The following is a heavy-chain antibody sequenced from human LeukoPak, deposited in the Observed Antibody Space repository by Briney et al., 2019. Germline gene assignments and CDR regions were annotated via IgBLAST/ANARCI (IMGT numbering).Heavy chain of an antibody. CDR1: GDSISGYY. V-gene: IGHV4-59*01. CDR3: ARGSSGYYYVLSDYFDY. D-gene: IGHD3-22*01. CDR2: IYYSGST. Sequence: PSETLSLTCTVSGDSISGYYWSWIRQPPGKGLEWIGYIYYSGSTNYNPSLKSRVTISVDTSKNQFSLKLSSVTAADTAVYYCARGSSGYYYVLSDYFDYWGQGTLVTVSS. J-gene: IGHJ4*02.